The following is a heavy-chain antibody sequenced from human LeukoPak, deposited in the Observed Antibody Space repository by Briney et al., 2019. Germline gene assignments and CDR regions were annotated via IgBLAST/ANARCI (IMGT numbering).Heavy chain of an antibody. J-gene: IGHJ6*03. CDR1: GYSFTSYW. D-gene: IGHD4-23*01. Sequence: GESLKISCKGSGYSFTSYWIGWVRQMPGKGLEWMGIIYPGDSDTRYSPSFQGQVTISADKSISTAYLQWSSLKASDTAMYYCARQADYGSNSDYYYMDVWGKGTTVTVSS. CDR2: IYPGDSDT. CDR3: ARQADYGSNSDYYYMDV. V-gene: IGHV5-51*01.